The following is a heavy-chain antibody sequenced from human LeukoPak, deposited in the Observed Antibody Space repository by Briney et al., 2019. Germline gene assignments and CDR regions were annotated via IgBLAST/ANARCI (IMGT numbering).Heavy chain of an antibody. Sequence: SETLSLTCTVSGGAISSASYYWGWIRQPPGKGVEWVGSSYYTGNTYYKPSLKSRVTIALDTSKDHFALKLTSVTAADTAVYYCARQPALSYCSGGTCWFDPWGQGILVTVSS. CDR2: SYYTGNT. V-gene: IGHV4-39*01. D-gene: IGHD2-15*01. CDR1: GGAISSASYY. J-gene: IGHJ5*02. CDR3: ARQPALSYCSGGTCWFDP.